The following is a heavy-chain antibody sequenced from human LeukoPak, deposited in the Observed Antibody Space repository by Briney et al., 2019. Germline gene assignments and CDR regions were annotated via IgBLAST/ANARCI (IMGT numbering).Heavy chain of an antibody. J-gene: IGHJ4*02. CDR1: GGSFSGYY. D-gene: IGHD7-27*01. CDR3: ARGIPNWGSEVDYFDF. CDR2: IYTSGST. Sequence: SETLSLTCAVYGGSFSGYYWSWIRQPAGKGLEWIGRIYTSGSTNYNPSLKSRVTISVDKSKNQFSLKLSSVTAADTAVYYCARGIPNWGSEVDYFDFWGQGTLVTVSS. V-gene: IGHV4-59*10.